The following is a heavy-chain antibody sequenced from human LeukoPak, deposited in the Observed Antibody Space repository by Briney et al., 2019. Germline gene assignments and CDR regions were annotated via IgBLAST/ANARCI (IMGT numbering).Heavy chain of an antibody. Sequence: GGSLRLSCAASGFTFSSHWVRWVRQAPGKRLQWVANINQDGGEKHYVDSVRGRFTISRDNTKNSLYLQMNSLRVEDSAVYYCASNWDYVRGYGMDVWGQGTTVTVSS. J-gene: IGHJ6*02. CDR3: ASNWDYVRGYGMDV. V-gene: IGHV3-7*01. D-gene: IGHD1-7*01. CDR2: INQDGGEK. CDR1: GFTFSSHW.